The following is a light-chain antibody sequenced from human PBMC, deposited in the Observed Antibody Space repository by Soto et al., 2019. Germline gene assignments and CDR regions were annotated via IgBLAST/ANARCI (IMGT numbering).Light chain of an antibody. J-gene: IGKJ1*01. CDR1: QSVSSN. CDR3: QQYNNWPET. V-gene: IGKV3-15*01. Sequence: EIVMTQSPATLSVSPGERATLSCRASQSVSSNLAWYQQKPGQAPRLLIYGASTRATGIPARFSGSGFGTEFTITIGSLQSEDFAFYYCQQYNNWPETFGQGTKV. CDR2: GAS.